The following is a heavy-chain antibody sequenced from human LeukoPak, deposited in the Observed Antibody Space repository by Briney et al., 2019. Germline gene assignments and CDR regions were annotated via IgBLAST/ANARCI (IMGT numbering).Heavy chain of an antibody. CDR3: SRHEHKALAGDT. CDR1: GGSISRSYYY. Sequence: ASETLSLTCSVSGGSISRSYYYWGWIRQPPGKGLEWIGTIYYSGNTFYNPSLKSRVTISVDTSINHFSLTLTSLTAADTAVYFCSRHEHKALAGDTWGQGTLVTVSS. V-gene: IGHV4-39*01. CDR2: IYYSGNT. J-gene: IGHJ5*02. D-gene: IGHD6-19*01.